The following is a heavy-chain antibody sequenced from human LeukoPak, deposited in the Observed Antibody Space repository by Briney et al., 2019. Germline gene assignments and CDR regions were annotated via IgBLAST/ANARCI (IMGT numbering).Heavy chain of an antibody. Sequence: EASVKVSCKASGYTFTSYDINWVRQATGQGLEWMGWMNPNSGNTGYAQKFQGRVTITRNTTISTANMELSSLRSEDTAVYYCARGGGMVRGVIGMDVWGKGTTVTVSS. D-gene: IGHD3-10*01. J-gene: IGHJ6*04. CDR2: MNPNSGNT. V-gene: IGHV1-8*03. CDR3: ARGGGMVRGVIGMDV. CDR1: GYTFTSYD.